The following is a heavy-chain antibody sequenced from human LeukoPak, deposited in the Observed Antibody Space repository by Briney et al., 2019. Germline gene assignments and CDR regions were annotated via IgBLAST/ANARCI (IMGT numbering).Heavy chain of an antibody. CDR2: ISTYNGDT. Sequence: ASVKVSCKTSGNSFTHYAISWVRQAPGQGLEWMGWISTYNGDTKYAQKLQGRFTMTSDTSTSTVYMELRSLTSDDTAVYYCARDPSNTSGWYIYFDFWGQGTLVTVSS. V-gene: IGHV1-18*01. J-gene: IGHJ4*02. CDR1: GNSFTHYA. D-gene: IGHD6-19*01. CDR3: ARDPSNTSGWYIYFDF.